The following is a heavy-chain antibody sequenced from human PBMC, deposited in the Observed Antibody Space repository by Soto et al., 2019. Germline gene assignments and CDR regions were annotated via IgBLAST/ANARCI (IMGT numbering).Heavy chain of an antibody. CDR2: VYYTGST. CDR1: GGSINRYY. Sequence: PSGTLSLTCTVSGGSINRYYGTWIRQPPGKGLEWVGYVYYTGSTSYNPSLRGRATISLDRSKNQFSLKLTSVTIADTAVYYCARSLTGYAFDIWGQGTMVTVSS. D-gene: IGHD1-20*01. CDR3: ARSLTGYAFDI. J-gene: IGHJ3*02. V-gene: IGHV4-59*01.